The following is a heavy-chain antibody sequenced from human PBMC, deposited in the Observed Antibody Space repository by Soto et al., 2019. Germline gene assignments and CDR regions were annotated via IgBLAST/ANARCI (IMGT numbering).Heavy chain of an antibody. D-gene: IGHD3-10*01. V-gene: IGHV1-18*01. Sequence: QVHLVQSGAEVKKPGASVKVSCKGSGYGFTTYGISWVRQAPGQGLEWMAWISAHNGNTNYAQKLQGRVTVTRDTSTSTASMERSSLSSDDTALYYSARGRSGDYWGQGALVTVSS. CDR3: ARGRSGDY. J-gene: IGHJ4*02. CDR2: ISAHNGNT. CDR1: GYGFTTYG.